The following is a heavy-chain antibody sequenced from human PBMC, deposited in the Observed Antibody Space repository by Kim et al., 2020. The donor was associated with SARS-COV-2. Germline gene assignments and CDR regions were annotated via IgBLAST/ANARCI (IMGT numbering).Heavy chain of an antibody. CDR2: INPNSGGT. CDR1: GYTFTGYY. V-gene: IGHV1-2*06. J-gene: IGHJ6*02. CDR3: ARVLAGETHQHIILSPGMDV. D-gene: IGHD3-9*01. Sequence: ASVKVSCKASGYTFTGYYMHWVRQAPGQGLEWMGRINPNSGGTNYAQKFQGRVTMTRDTSISTAYMELSRLRSDDTAVYYCARVLAGETHQHIILSPGMDVWGQGTTVTVSS.